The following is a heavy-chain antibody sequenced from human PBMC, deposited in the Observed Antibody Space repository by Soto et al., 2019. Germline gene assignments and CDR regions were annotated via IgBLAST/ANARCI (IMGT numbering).Heavy chain of an antibody. D-gene: IGHD5-18*01. CDR1: GGSISSYY. V-gene: IGHV4-59*01. J-gene: IGHJ5*02. CDR2: IYYSGST. CDR3: ARVRNFGYGHVTFDP. Sequence: SETLSLTCTVSGGSISSYYWSWIRQPPGKGLEWIGYIYYSGSTNYNPSLKSRVTISVDTSKDQFSLKLSSVTAADTAVYYCARVRNFGYGHVTFDPWGQGTLVTVSS.